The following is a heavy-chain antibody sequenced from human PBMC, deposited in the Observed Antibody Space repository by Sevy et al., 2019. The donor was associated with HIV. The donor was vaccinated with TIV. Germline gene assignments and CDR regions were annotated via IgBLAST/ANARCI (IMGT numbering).Heavy chain of an antibody. CDR2: IKQDGSDK. D-gene: IGHD1-26*01. V-gene: IGHV3-7*01. Sequence: GVLRLSCAASGFTLSNYWMSWVRQAPGKGLEWVANIKQDGSDKYYVDSVKGRFTISRDNAKNSLYLQMNSLRAEDTAVYYCARDLFSGSYYENYWGQGTLVTVSS. CDR1: GFTLSNYW. CDR3: ARDLFSGSYYENY. J-gene: IGHJ4*02.